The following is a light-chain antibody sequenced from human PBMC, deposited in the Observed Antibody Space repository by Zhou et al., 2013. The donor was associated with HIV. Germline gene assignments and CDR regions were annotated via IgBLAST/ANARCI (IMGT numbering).Light chain of an antibody. V-gene: IGKV3-20*01. J-gene: IGKJ2*03. Sequence: EIMLTQSPGTLSLSPGVRATLSCRASQSATSSYLAWYQQKPGQAPRLLIYGASSRATGIPDRISGSGSGTDFTLTISRLEPEDFAVYYCQQYGSSRYSFGQGTKLEIK. CDR1: QSATSSY. CDR3: QQYGSSRYS. CDR2: GAS.